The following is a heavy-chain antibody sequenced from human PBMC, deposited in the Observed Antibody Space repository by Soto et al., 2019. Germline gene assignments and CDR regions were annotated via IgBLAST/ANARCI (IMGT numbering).Heavy chain of an antibody. Sequence: TETLYLNCSVSGASITRSSYYWAWIRQPPGKGLEWIASIHSHSGSTYYDPSLEGRVLISVDTSKNHFSLNLSSVTAADTAVYYCARPGDAYGLDVWGQGTTVPVSS. D-gene: IGHD2-21*02. CDR1: GASITRSSYY. J-gene: IGHJ6*02. V-gene: IGHV4-39*01. CDR2: IHSHSGST. CDR3: ARPGDAYGLDV.